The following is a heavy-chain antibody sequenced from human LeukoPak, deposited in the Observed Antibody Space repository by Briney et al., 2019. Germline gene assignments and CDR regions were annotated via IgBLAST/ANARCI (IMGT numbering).Heavy chain of an antibody. CDR3: ARGGGDGYSFDY. CDR1: GGSISSYY. CDR2: IYYSGST. Sequence: SETLSLTCTVSGGSISSYYWSGIRQPPGKGLEWIGYIYYSGSTNYNPSLKSRATISVDTSKNQFSLKLSSVTAADTAVYYCARGGGDGYSFDYWGQGTLVTVSS. D-gene: IGHD5-24*01. V-gene: IGHV4-59*01. J-gene: IGHJ4*02.